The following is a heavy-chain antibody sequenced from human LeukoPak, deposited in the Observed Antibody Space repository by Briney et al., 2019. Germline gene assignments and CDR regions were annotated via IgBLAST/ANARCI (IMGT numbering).Heavy chain of an antibody. D-gene: IGHD3-10*01. CDR3: AKDKDAMVRAPSDY. V-gene: IGHV3-9*01. J-gene: IGHJ4*02. Sequence: GGSLRLSCAASGFTFDDYAMHWVRQAPGKGLEWVSGISWNSGSIGYADSVKGRFTISRDNAKNSLYLQMNSLRAEDTALYYCAKDKDAMVRAPSDYWGQGTLVTVSS. CDR2: ISWNSGSI. CDR1: GFTFDDYA.